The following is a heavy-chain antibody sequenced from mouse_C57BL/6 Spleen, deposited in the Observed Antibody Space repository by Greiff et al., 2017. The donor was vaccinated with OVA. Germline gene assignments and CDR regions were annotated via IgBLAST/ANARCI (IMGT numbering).Heavy chain of an antibody. Sequence: EVHLVESGGGLVKPGGSLKLSCAASGFTFSSYALSWVRQTPEKRLAWVATISDGGSYTYYPDNVKGRFTISRANAKNNLYRQMSHLKSEDTAMYYCARDGGLYYYGSSYGDYFDYWGQGTTLTVSS. J-gene: IGHJ2*01. CDR1: GFTFSSYA. D-gene: IGHD1-1*01. CDR3: ARDGGLYYYGSSYGDYFDY. CDR2: ISDGGSYT. V-gene: IGHV5-4*01.